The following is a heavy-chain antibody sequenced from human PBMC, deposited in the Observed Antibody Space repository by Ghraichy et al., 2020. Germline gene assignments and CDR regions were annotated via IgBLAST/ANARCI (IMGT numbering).Heavy chain of an antibody. CDR1: GGSISSYY. V-gene: IGHV4-4*09. CDR3: ARSDGYRDY. CDR2: IYTSGST. J-gene: IGHJ4*02. Sequence: SETLSLTCTVSGGSISSYYWSWIRQPPGKGLEWIGYIYTSGSTNYNPSLKSRVTISVDTSKNQFSLKLSSVTAADTAVYYCARSDGYRDYWGQGTLVTVSS. D-gene: IGHD5-24*01.